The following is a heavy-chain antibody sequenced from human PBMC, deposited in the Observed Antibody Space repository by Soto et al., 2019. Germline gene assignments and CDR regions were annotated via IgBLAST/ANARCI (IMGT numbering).Heavy chain of an antibody. CDR2: IYSGGST. CDR3: ARGVPAARGRDAFDI. Sequence: EVQLVESGGGLVQPGGSLRLSCAASGFTVSSNYMSWVRQAPGKGLEWVSVIYSGGSTYYADSVKGRFTISRDNSKNTLYLQMNSLRAEDTAVYYCARGVPAARGRDAFDIWGQGTMVTVSS. D-gene: IGHD2-2*01. J-gene: IGHJ3*02. V-gene: IGHV3-66*01. CDR1: GFTVSSNY.